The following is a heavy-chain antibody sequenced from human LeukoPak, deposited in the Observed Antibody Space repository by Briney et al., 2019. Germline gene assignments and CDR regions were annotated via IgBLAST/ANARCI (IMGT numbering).Heavy chain of an antibody. J-gene: IGHJ4*02. CDR1: GFTFSSYW. CDR3: AATSLAGTYYFDY. Sequence: PGGSLRLSCAASGFTFSSYWMSWVRQAPGKGLEWVANIKQDGSEKYYVDSVKGRFTISRDNAKNSLYLQMNSLRAEDTAVYYCAATSLAGTYYFDYWGQGTLVTVSS. CDR2: IKQDGSEK. D-gene: IGHD7-27*01. V-gene: IGHV3-7*01.